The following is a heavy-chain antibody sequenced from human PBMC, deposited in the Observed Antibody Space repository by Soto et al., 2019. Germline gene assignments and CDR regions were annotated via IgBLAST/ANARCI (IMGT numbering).Heavy chain of an antibody. CDR2: IHYNGNT. D-gene: IGHD3-10*01. J-gene: IGHJ4*02. CDR3: ARAITMVRGKPPHEHVIDY. Sequence: PSETLSLTCTVSGDSISSYSWSWIRQPPGKGLEWIGNIHYNGNTKYSPSLKSRVTMSVDTSKNHFSLKLISVTTADTAVYYCARAITMVRGKPPHEHVIDYWGQGALVTVSS. V-gene: IGHV4-59*01. CDR1: GDSISSYS.